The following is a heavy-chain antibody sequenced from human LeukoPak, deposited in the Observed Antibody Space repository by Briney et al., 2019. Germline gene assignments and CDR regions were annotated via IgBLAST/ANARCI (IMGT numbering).Heavy chain of an antibody. Sequence: GGSLRLSCAASGFTFRSHWMHWVRQVPGKGLVWVSRITSDGSSTSYADSVKGRFTISRDNAKNTLYLQMNSLRAEDTAVYYCAVNDYFDYWGQGTLVTVSS. CDR2: ITSDGSST. CDR1: GFTFRSHW. J-gene: IGHJ4*02. V-gene: IGHV3-74*01. CDR3: AVNDYFDY.